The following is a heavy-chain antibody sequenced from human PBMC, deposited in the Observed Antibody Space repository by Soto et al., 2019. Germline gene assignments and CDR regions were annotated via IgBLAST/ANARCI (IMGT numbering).Heavy chain of an antibody. CDR1: GYTFTSYG. Sequence: ASVKVSCKASGYTFTSYGISWGRQAPGQGLEWMGWISAYNGNTNYAQKLQGRVTMTTDTSTSTAYMELRSLRSDDTAVYYCARDSRYCSSTSCYGPPQFDYWGQGTLVTVSS. D-gene: IGHD2-2*01. J-gene: IGHJ4*02. V-gene: IGHV1-18*01. CDR3: ARDSRYCSSTSCYGPPQFDY. CDR2: ISAYNGNT.